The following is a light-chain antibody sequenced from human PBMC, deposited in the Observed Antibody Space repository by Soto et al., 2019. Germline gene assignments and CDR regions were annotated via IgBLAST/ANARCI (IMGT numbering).Light chain of an antibody. Sequence: QSVLTQPASVSGSPGQSITISCTGTNGDVGAYNHVSWYQHYPGKAPKVIIYDVSNRPSGVSDRFSGSKSGNTASLTISGLQAADEADYYCSSYTSYSTSYVFGGGTQLTVL. CDR3: SSYTSYSTSYV. V-gene: IGLV2-14*03. CDR2: DVS. J-gene: IGLJ7*01. CDR1: NGDVGAYNH.